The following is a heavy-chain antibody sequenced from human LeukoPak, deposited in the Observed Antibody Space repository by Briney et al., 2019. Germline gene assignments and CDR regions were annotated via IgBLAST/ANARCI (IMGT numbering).Heavy chain of an antibody. V-gene: IGHV1-2*02. D-gene: IGHD1-26*01. J-gene: IGHJ4*02. CDR2: INPNSGGT. Sequence: SVXXXXKASXXTFXGHYIHWVRQAPGQGLEWMGGINPNSGGTSYAQKFQDRVTMTRDTSITTAYMDLSRLRSDDTALYYCARQGESLFDYWGQGTLVTVSS. CDR3: ARQGESLFDY. CDR1: XXTFXGHY.